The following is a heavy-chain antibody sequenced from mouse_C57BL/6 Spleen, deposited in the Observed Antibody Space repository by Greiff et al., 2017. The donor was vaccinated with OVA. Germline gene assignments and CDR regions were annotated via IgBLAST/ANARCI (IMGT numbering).Heavy chain of an antibody. Sequence: QVQLQQSGAELVRPGTSVKVSCKASGYAFTNYLIEWVKQRPGQGLEWIGVINPGSGGTNYNEKLKGKATLTADKSYSTAYMQLSSLTSEDAAVYLWSRPRYGHEGGYYAMDYWGQGTTVTVSS. CDR2: INPGSGGT. CDR3: SRPRYGHEGGYYAMDY. D-gene: IGHD1-1*02. J-gene: IGHJ4*01. CDR1: GYAFTNYL. V-gene: IGHV1-54*01.